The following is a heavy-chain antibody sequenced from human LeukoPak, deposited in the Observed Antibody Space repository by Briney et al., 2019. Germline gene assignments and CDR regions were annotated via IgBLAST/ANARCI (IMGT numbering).Heavy chain of an antibody. CDR3: AREFPHLDV. V-gene: IGHV4-59*01. CDR1: GGSIGTYY. CDR2: IYYSGST. J-gene: IGHJ6*04. Sequence: PSETLSLTCTVSGGSIGTYYWSWIRQPPGKGLEWIGYIYYSGSTNHNPALQSRVTISVDTSKNQVSLKLTSVTAADTAVYYCAREFPHLDVWGKGTTVTVSS.